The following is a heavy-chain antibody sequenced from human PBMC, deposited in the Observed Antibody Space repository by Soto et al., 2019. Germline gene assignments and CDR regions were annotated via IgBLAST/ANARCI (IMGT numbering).Heavy chain of an antibody. V-gene: IGHV4-30-2*01. CDR3: ARAGDSSGPVALGY. CDR1: GGSISSGGSS. CDR2: IYHSGST. J-gene: IGHJ4*02. D-gene: IGHD6-19*01. Sequence: QLQLQESGSGLVKPSQTLSLTCAVSGGSISSGGSSWSWIRQPPGKGLEWIGYIYHSGSTYYNPDLKSRVTISVDRSKNQVSLKLSSVTAADTAVYYCARAGDSSGPVALGYWGQGTLVTVSS.